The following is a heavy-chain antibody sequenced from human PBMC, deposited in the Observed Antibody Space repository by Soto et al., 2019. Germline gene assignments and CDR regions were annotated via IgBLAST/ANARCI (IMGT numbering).Heavy chain of an antibody. Sequence: KQRGASVQVSCKASGYTFTGYYMHWVRQAPGQGLEWMGWINPNSGGTNYAQKFQGWVTMTRDTSISTAYMELNSLRAEDTAVYYCARAGSNYFASGSYLPYYMDVWGKGTTVTVSS. CDR2: INPNSGGT. J-gene: IGHJ6*03. CDR1: GYTFTGYY. V-gene: IGHV1-2*04. CDR3: ARAGSNYFASGSYLPYYMDV. D-gene: IGHD3-10*01.